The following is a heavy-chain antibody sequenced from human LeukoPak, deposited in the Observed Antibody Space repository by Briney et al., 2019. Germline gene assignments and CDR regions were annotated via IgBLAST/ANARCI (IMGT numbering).Heavy chain of an antibody. CDR3: ARDLARGTFDY. V-gene: IGHV3-30-3*01. CDR1: GFTFSSYA. D-gene: IGHD3-16*01. CDR2: ISYDGSNK. Sequence: PGGSLRLSCAASGFTFSSYAMHWVRQAPGKGLEWVAVISYDGSNKYYADSVKGRFTISRDNSKNTLYLQMNSLRAEDTAVYYCARDLARGTFDYWGQGTLVTVSS. J-gene: IGHJ4*02.